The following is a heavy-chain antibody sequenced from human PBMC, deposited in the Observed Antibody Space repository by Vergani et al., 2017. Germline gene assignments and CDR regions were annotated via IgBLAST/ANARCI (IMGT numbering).Heavy chain of an antibody. D-gene: IGHD6-19*01. CDR1: GFTFSSYA. J-gene: IGHJ4*02. CDR2: ISGSGGST. CDR3: AKDSSGWYTNPGY. V-gene: IGHV3-23*01. Sequence: EVQLLESGGGLVQPGGSLRLSCAASGFTFSSYAMSWVRQGPGKGLEWVSAISGSGGSTYYADSVKGRFTISRDNSKNTLYLQMNSLRAEDTAVYYCAKDSSGWYTNPGYWGQGTLVTVSS.